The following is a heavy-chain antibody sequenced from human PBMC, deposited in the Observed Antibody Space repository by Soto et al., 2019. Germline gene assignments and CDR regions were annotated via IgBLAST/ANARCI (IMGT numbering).Heavy chain of an antibody. V-gene: IGHV3-66*01. CDR1: GFTVSSNY. CDR3: ARFGNYNYYYGMDV. J-gene: IGHJ6*02. D-gene: IGHD3-10*01. Sequence: EVQLVESGGGLVQPGGSLRLSCAASGFTVSSNYMSWVRQAPGKGLEWVSVIYSGVSTYYADSVKGRFTISRDNSKNTLYLQMNSLRAEDTAVYYCARFGNYNYYYGMDVWGQGTTVTVSS. CDR2: IYSGVST.